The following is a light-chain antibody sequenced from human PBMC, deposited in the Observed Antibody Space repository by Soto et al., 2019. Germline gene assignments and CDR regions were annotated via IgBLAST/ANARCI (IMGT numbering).Light chain of an antibody. Sequence: QSVLTQTPSASGTPGQTVTISCSGSRSNIGNNAVSWYQPFPGTAPNLLIYTNNQRPSGVPDRFSGSKSGTSASLAISGRQSEAEADYYCAPWDVSPNARGVFGGGTKLTVL. J-gene: IGLJ3*02. CDR2: TNN. CDR3: APWDVSPNARGV. CDR1: RSNIGNNA. V-gene: IGLV1-44*01.